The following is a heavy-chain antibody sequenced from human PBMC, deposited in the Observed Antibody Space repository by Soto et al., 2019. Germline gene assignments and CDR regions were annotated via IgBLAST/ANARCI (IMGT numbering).Heavy chain of an antibody. Sequence: QVQLVESGGGVVQPGRSLRLSCAASGFTFSSYAMHWVRQAPGKGLGWVAVISYDGSNKYYADSVKGRFTISRDNSKNTLYLQMNSLRAEDTAVYYCAREGFDYWGQGTLVTVSS. CDR2: ISYDGSNK. CDR1: GFTFSSYA. J-gene: IGHJ4*02. CDR3: AREGFDY. V-gene: IGHV3-30-3*01.